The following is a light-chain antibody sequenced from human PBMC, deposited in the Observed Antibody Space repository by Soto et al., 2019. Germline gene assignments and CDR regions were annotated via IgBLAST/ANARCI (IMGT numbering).Light chain of an antibody. CDR2: DAS. CDR3: HQYAVSPLT. J-gene: IGKJ4*01. Sequence: EIVLTQSPGTLSLSPGESATLSCRASQSVGRNYLAWFQQKPDQAPRLLIYDASNRATGVPDRFSGSGSGTDFTLSVTRLEPEDFAVYYCHQYAVSPLTFGGGTTVEIK. CDR1: QSVGRNY. V-gene: IGKV3-20*01.